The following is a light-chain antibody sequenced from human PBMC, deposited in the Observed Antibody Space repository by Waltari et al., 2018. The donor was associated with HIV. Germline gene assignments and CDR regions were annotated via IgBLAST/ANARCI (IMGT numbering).Light chain of an antibody. J-gene: IGLJ3*02. Sequence: SYELPQPPSVSVSPGQTASITCSGTDLAQQSAYWYRQKAGQAPLVIMSKDKERPPGIPDRFSGSNSGTTATLTISPVQSEDEAQYYCQSADSTGLYWVFGGGTKLTVL. CDR3: QSADSTGLYWV. CDR1: DLAQQS. V-gene: IGLV3-25*03. CDR2: KDK.